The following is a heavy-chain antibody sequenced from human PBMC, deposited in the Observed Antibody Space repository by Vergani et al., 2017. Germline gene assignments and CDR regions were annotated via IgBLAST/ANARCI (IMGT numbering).Heavy chain of an antibody. CDR2: IIPIFGTA. CDR3: ARKTSKGTYYYDSSGYVY. J-gene: IGHJ4*02. V-gene: IGHV1-69*13. Sequence: QVQLVQSGAEVKKPGSSVKVSCKASGGTFSSYAISWVRQAPGQGLEWMGRIIPIFGTANYAQKFQGRVTITADESTSTAYMELSSLRSEDTAVYYCARKTSKGTYYYDSSGYVYWGQGTLVTVSS. CDR1: GGTFSSYA. D-gene: IGHD3-22*01.